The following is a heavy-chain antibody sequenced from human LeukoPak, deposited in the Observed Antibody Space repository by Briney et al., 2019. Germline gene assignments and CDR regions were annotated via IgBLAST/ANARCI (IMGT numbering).Heavy chain of an antibody. J-gene: IGHJ3*02. Sequence: ASVKVSCKASGYTFTSYGISWVRQAPGQGLEWMGWISAYDGNTNYAQKLQGRVTITTDTSTSTAYMELRSLRSDDTAVYYCARDLGEAWSYRDAFDIWGQGTMVTVSS. CDR3: ARDLGEAWSYRDAFDI. CDR2: ISAYDGNT. D-gene: IGHD1-26*01. V-gene: IGHV1-18*01. CDR1: GYTFTSYG.